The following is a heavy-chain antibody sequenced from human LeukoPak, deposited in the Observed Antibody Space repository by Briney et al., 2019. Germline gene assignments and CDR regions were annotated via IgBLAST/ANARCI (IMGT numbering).Heavy chain of an antibody. CDR1: GGSISSYY. CDR3: AREVDMVRGVMGYYGMDV. CDR2: IYYSGST. V-gene: IGHV4-59*01. J-gene: IGHJ6*02. D-gene: IGHD3-10*01. Sequence: SGTLSLTCTVSGGSISSYYWSWIRQPPGQGLEWIGYIYYSGSTNYNPSLKSRVTISVDTSKNQFSLKLSSVTAADTAVYYCAREVDMVRGVMGYYGMDVWGQGTTVTVSS.